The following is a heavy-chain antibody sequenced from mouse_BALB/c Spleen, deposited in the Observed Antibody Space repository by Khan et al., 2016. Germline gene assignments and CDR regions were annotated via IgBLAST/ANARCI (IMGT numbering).Heavy chain of an antibody. CDR2: INPDSRTI. Sequence: EVKLLESGGGLVQPGGSLKLSCAASGFDFRGYWMSWVRQAPGKGLEWIGEINPDSRTINYSPSLKDQFTISRDNAKSTLYLQISKVRSEDTALYYCARAGYYGYLAYWGQGTLVSISA. CDR1: GFDFRGYW. J-gene: IGHJ3*01. D-gene: IGHD1-1*01. CDR3: ARAGYYGYLAY. V-gene: IGHV4-1*02.